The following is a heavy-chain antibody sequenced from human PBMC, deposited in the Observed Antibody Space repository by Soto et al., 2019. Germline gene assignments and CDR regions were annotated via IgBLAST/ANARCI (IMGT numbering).Heavy chain of an antibody. CDR1: GFTVSSNY. CDR2: IYSDGST. Sequence: EVQLVETGGGLIQPGGSLRLSCAASGFTVSSNYMSWVRQAPGKGLEWVSVIYSDGSTYYADSVKGRFTISRDNSKSTLYLQMNSLRAEDTAVYYCARVGMSSGWYFDYWGQGTLVTVSS. V-gene: IGHV3-53*02. D-gene: IGHD6-19*01. J-gene: IGHJ4*01. CDR3: ARVGMSSGWYFDY.